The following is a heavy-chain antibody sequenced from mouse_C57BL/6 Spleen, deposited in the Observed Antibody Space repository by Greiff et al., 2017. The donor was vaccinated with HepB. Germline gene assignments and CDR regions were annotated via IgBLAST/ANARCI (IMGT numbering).Heavy chain of an antibody. Sequence: VQLQQSGAELARPGASVKLSCKASGYTFTSYGISWVKQRTGQGLEWIGEIYPRSGNTYYNEKFKGKATLTADKSSSTAYMELRSLTSEDSAVYFCVSHWDEGFAYWGQGTLVTVSA. J-gene: IGHJ3*01. D-gene: IGHD4-1*01. CDR2: IYPRSGNT. V-gene: IGHV1-81*01. CDR1: GYTFTSYG. CDR3: VSHWDEGFAY.